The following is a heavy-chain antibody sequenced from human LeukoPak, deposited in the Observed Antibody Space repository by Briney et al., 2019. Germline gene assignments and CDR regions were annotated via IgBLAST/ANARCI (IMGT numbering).Heavy chain of an antibody. D-gene: IGHD3-16*01. CDR1: GFTFSSYW. J-gene: IGHJ4*02. V-gene: IGHV3-74*01. CDR3: ARVRWGGLYYFDY. CDR2: INDDGRST. Sequence: QPGGSLRLSCAASGFTFSSYWMHWVRQAPGKGLVWVSRINDDGRSTSYTDSVKGRFTISRDNAKNTLYLQMNSLRAEDTAVYYCARVRWGGLYYFDYWGQGTLVTVSS.